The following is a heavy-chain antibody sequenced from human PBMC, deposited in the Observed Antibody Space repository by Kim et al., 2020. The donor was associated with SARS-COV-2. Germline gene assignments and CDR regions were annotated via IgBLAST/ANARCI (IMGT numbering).Heavy chain of an antibody. D-gene: IGHD6-13*01. CDR2: INPEHGFP. Sequence: ASVKVSCKTSGYNFPGYYIHWVRQAPGQGFEYMGRINPEHGFPDYAEKFQGRVTMTRDTSITTVYMEVSSLRSDDSVVYYCVLVGTGGTVHWGQGTLVTVSS. J-gene: IGHJ4*03. CDR1: GYNFPGYY. CDR3: VLVGTGGTVH. V-gene: IGHV1-2*05.